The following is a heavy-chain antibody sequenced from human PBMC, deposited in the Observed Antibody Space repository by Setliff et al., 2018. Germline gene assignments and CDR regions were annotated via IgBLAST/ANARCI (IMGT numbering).Heavy chain of an antibody. CDR2: TIPMFGTT. V-gene: IGHV1-69*05. D-gene: IGHD3-22*01. CDR3: VREGVDSRSSTDYRYYMDV. CDR1: GGTFSSYG. Sequence: SVKVFCKASGGTFSSYGISWVRQAPGQGLEWMGGTIPMFGTTNYARKFQGRVTIITDESTSTAYMQLSSLGSEDTAAYYCVREGVDSRSSTDYRYYMDVWGKGTTVTVSS. J-gene: IGHJ6*03.